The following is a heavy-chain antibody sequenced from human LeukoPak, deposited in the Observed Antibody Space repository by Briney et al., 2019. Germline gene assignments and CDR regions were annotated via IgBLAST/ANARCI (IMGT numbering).Heavy chain of an antibody. CDR2: IYYSGST. CDR1: GGSISSYY. V-gene: IGHV4-39*01. J-gene: IGHJ5*02. Sequence: SETLSLTCTVSGGSISSYYWSWLRQPPGKGLEWIGSIYYSGSTYYNPSLKSRVTISVDTSKNQFSLKLSSVTAADTAVYYCARKNVITGTTESWFDPWGQGTLVTVSS. CDR3: ARKNVITGTTESWFDP. D-gene: IGHD1-7*01.